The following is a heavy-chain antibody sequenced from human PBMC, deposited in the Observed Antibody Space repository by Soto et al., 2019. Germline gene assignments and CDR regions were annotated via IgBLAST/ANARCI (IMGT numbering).Heavy chain of an antibody. V-gene: IGHV4-34*01. CDR2: IKRILST. CDR1: DESFSEYY. J-gene: IGHJ4*02. CDR3: ARGQVPARFDF. Sequence: SETLSLTCAVYDESFSEYYWTWIRQPPVNGLEFIGEIKRILSTTYNPALKSRFAISLYTSKKHFSLNLISVTAADTAVYYCARGQVPARFDFWGQGILVTVSS.